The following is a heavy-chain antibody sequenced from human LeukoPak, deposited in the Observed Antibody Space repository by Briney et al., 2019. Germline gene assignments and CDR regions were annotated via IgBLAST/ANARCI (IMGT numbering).Heavy chain of an antibody. J-gene: IGHJ4*02. D-gene: IGHD2-8*02. V-gene: IGHV4-59*03. CDR2: IYYSGST. CDR3: AGTELGYCTVTGCPLES. CDR1: GGSISSYY. Sequence: SETLSLTCTVSGGSISSYYWSWIRQPPGKGLEWIGYIYYSGSTYYNPSLKSRVTISVHTSKNQISLKLGTVTAADTALYFCAGTELGYCTVTGCPLESWGQGTLVTVSS.